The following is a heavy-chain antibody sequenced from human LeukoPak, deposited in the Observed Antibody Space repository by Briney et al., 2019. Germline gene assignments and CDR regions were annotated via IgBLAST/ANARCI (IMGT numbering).Heavy chain of an antibody. CDR2: ISDNGDTT. CDR1: EFSFRSYV. V-gene: IGHV3-23*01. D-gene: IGHD1-1*01. CDR3: ARHDRSMRFFDY. J-gene: IGHJ4*02. Sequence: GGSLRLSCAASEFSFRSYVMSWVRQAPGKGLEWVSAISDNGDTTYYADSVEGRFTISRDNSKNTVFLQMNSLRAEDTAVYYCARHDRSMRFFDYWGQGTLVTVSS.